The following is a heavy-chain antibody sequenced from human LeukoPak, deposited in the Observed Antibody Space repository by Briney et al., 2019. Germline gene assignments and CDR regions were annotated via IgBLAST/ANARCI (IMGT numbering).Heavy chain of an antibody. Sequence: SETLSLTCAVYGGSFSDYYWSWIRQPPGKGLEWIGEINHSGSTNYNPSLKSRVTISIDTSKNQFSLKLSSVAAADTAVYYCARHQSWSGYYPRPLDYWGQGTLVTVSS. CDR2: INHSGST. D-gene: IGHD3-3*01. CDR3: ARHQSWSGYYPRPLDY. V-gene: IGHV4-34*01. J-gene: IGHJ4*02. CDR1: GGSFSDYY.